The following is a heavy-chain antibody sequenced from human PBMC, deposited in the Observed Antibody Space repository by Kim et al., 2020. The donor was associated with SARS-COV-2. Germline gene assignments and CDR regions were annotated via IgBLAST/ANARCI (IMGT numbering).Heavy chain of an antibody. CDR3: ARGYRSSGSADPYFY. Sequence: SVKVSCKASGGTFSSSAISWVRQAPGQGLEWMGGIIPIFATANYAQKFQGRVTITADESMSTAYMELSSLRSEDTAEYYCARGYRSSGSADPYFYWGQGTLVTVSS. D-gene: IGHD1-26*01. CDR2: IIPIFATA. CDR1: GGTFSSSA. V-gene: IGHV1-69*13. J-gene: IGHJ4*02.